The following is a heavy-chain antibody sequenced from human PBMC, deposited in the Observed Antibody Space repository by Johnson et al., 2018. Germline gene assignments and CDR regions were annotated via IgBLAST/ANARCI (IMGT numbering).Heavy chain of an antibody. CDR3: ASGGDCSSTSCYGVMDV. V-gene: IGHV3-30*03. J-gene: IGHJ6*03. D-gene: IGHD2-2*01. Sequence: QVQLQESGGDLIQPGGSLRLSCAASGFTFSSYGMHWVRQAPGKGLEWVAVISYDGSNKYYADAGKGGFTISRDNSKNTLYLQMNSLRAEDTAVYYCASGGDCSSTSCYGVMDVWGKGTTVTVSS. CDR1: GFTFSSYG. CDR2: ISYDGSNK.